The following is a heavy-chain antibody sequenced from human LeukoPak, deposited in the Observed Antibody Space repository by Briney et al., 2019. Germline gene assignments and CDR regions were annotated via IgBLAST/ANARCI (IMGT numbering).Heavy chain of an antibody. CDR1: GFTFSGHY. CDR2: INPHSGGT. Sequence: ASVEVSCKASGFTFSGHYIHWVRQAPGQGLEWMGYINPHSGGTSSPQKFQGRLTMTTDTSISAVYMEQSSLTSDDTAMYYCVREGNELLSKNFDYWGQGTLVTVSS. J-gene: IGHJ4*02. D-gene: IGHD2-21*02. CDR3: VREGNELLSKNFDY. V-gene: IGHV1-2*02.